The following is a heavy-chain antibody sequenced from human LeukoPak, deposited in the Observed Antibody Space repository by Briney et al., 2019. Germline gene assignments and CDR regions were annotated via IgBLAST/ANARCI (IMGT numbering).Heavy chain of an antibody. D-gene: IGHD4-11*01. CDR3: ARAGPTTVTKTHRPWYYYYMDV. CDR1: GFTFSSYS. J-gene: IGHJ6*03. Sequence: GGSMRLSCAASGFTFSSYSMNWVRQAPGKGLEWVSYISSSSSTIYYADSVKGRFTISRDNAKNSLYLQMNSLRAEDTAVYYCARAGPTTVTKTHRPWYYYYMDVWGKGTTVTVSS. V-gene: IGHV3-48*01. CDR2: ISSSSSTI.